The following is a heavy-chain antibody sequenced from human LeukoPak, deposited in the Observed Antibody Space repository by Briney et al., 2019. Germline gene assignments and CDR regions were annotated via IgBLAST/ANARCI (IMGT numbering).Heavy chain of an antibody. V-gene: IGHV3-21*04. Sequence: GGSLRLSCAASGFTFSRHNMNWVRQAPGKGLEWVSSISTSSSYIYYADSVKGRFTISRGNSKNTLYLQMNSLRAEDTAVYYCAKLREWELPDLFDYWGQGTLVTVSS. CDR3: AKLREWELPDLFDY. J-gene: IGHJ4*02. CDR2: ISTSSSYI. CDR1: GFTFSRHN. D-gene: IGHD1-26*01.